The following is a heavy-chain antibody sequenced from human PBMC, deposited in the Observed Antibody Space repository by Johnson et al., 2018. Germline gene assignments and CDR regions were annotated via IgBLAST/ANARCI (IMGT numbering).Heavy chain of an antibody. J-gene: IGHJ3*02. CDR2: IYYSGSA. CDR3: ARIIRGTAGRAFDI. CDR1: GDSMNNYY. D-gene: IGHD1-26*01. Sequence: QVQLVQSGPGLVKPSETXSLTCIVSGDSMNNYYWTWLRQSPGKGLEWIGYIYYSGSATYNPSLKSRIIISVDTSQNQFSLTLRSVTAADTAIYYCARIIRGTAGRAFDIWGQGTMVTVS. V-gene: IGHV4-59*01.